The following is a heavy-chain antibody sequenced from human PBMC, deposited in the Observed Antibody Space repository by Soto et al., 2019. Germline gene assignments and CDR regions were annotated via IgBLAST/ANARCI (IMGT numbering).Heavy chain of an antibody. CDR2: INPNSGGT. CDR1: GYTFTGYY. V-gene: IGHV1-2*02. CDR3: ARDQFYEVTAPSWFDP. Sequence: ASVKVSCKASGYTFTGYYMHWVRQAPGQGLEWMGWINPNSGGTNYAQKFQGRVTMTRDTSISTAYMELSRLRSDDTAVYYCARDQFYEVTAPSWFDPWGQGXLVTVYS. J-gene: IGHJ5*02. D-gene: IGHD2-21*02.